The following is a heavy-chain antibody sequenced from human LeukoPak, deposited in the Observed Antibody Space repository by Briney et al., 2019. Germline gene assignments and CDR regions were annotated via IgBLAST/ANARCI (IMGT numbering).Heavy chain of an antibody. CDR2: ISAYNGNT. CDR1: GYTFTSYG. Sequence: ASVKVSCKASGYTFTSYGISWVRQAPGQGLEWMGWISAYNGNTNYAQKLQGRVTMTTDTSTSTAYMELGSLRSDDTAVYYCARDRVVRGVNEGGWFDPWGQGTLVTVSS. CDR3: ARDRVVRGVNEGGWFDP. V-gene: IGHV1-18*01. J-gene: IGHJ5*02. D-gene: IGHD3-10*01.